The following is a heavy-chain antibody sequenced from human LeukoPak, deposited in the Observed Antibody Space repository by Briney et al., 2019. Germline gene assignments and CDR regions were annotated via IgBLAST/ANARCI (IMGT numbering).Heavy chain of an antibody. CDR2: IREDESEK. J-gene: IGHJ4*02. CDR1: GFRLSDHW. CDR3: ARDGRGGHNDY. D-gene: IGHD1-1*01. Sequence: GGSLRLSCAASGFRLSDHWMSWVRQAPGKGLGCVANIREDESEKKYMASVRARFTISRDNAKNSVFLKMTSLRGEDPAVYYCARDGRGGHNDYWGQGTLVTVSS. V-gene: IGHV3-7*01.